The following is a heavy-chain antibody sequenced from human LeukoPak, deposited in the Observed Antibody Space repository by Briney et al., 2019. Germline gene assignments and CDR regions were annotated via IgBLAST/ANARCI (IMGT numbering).Heavy chain of an antibody. Sequence: GGSLRLSCTVSGFTVSSNSWSWVRQAPGKGLEWVSFIYSGGNTHYSDSVKGRFTISRDNSKNTLYLQMNSLRAEDTAVYFCAREILAPGKTHDYWGQGTLVTVSS. CDR3: AREILAPGKTHDY. CDR1: GFTVSSNS. J-gene: IGHJ4*02. V-gene: IGHV3-53*01. CDR2: IYSGGNT.